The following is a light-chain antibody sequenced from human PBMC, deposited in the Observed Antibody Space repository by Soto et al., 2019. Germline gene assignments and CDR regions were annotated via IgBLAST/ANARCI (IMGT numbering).Light chain of an antibody. CDR3: SSYTTTDTVV. Sequence: QSALTQPASVSGSPGQSITISCTGTSSDVGGHNYVSWYQQHPGKVPKLVISEVNKRPSGVSNRFSGSKSANTASLTISGLQVEDEADYYCSSYTTTDTVVFGGGTKVTVL. CDR2: EVN. J-gene: IGLJ2*01. CDR1: SSDVGGHNY. V-gene: IGLV2-14*01.